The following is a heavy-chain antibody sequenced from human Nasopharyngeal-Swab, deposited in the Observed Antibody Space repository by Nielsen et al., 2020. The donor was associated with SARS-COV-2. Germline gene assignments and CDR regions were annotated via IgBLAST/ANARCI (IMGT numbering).Heavy chain of an antibody. CDR3: AKDLSSSWYEYYYYGMDV. J-gene: IGHJ6*02. Sequence: GESLKISCAASGFTFDDYAMHWVRQAPGKGLEWVSLISGDGGNTYYADSVKGRFTISRDNSKNSLYLQMNSLRTEDTALYYCAKDLSSSWYEYYYYGMDVWGQGTTVTVSS. V-gene: IGHV3-43*02. CDR2: ISGDGGNT. CDR1: GFTFDDYA. D-gene: IGHD6-13*01.